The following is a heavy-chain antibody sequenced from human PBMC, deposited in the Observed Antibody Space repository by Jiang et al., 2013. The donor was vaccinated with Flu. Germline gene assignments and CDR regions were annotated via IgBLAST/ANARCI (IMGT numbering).Heavy chain of an antibody. Sequence: LLKPSETLSLTCTVTGDSIRSSTDYWGWIRQPPGKGLEWIGTIYYSGSTYYKSSLKSRVTMSVDTSKNQFSLKLTSVTAADTAVYFCARMLRGDWVGGSLDYWGQGTLVPVSS. CDR2: IYYSGST. D-gene: IGHD3-10*01. J-gene: IGHJ4*02. CDR1: GDSIRSSTDY. V-gene: IGHV4-39*07. CDR3: ARMLRGDWVGGSLDY.